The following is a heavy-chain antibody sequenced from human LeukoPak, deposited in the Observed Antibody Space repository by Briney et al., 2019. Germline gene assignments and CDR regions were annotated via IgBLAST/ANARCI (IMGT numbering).Heavy chain of an antibody. J-gene: IGHJ4*02. V-gene: IGHV4-4*07. Sequence: SETLSLTCTVSGGXISSXYXXWIXXPAXKXXEXIXXMYISGSTNYNPSLKSRVTMSLDTSKNQFSLKLSSVTAADTAVYYCARVFRSSWYVYFDYWGQGTLVTVSS. CDR1: GGXISSXY. CDR2: MYISGST. D-gene: IGHD6-13*01. CDR3: ARVFRSSWYVYFDY.